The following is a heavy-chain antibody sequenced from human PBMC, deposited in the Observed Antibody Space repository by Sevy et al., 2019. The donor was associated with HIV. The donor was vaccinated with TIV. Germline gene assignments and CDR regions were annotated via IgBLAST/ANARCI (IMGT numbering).Heavy chain of an antibody. V-gene: IGHV1-69*13. J-gene: IGHJ4*02. CDR2: IIPILGTV. Sequence: ASVKVSCKASGGTFSSYGISWVRQAPGQGLEWMGGIIPILGTVNYAQKFQGRVTITADESTMTAYMELSSLRSEDTAVYYCARGRGNGLYYFDYWGQETLVTVSS. CDR3: ARGRGNGLYYFDY. CDR1: GGTFSSYG. D-gene: IGHD6-19*01.